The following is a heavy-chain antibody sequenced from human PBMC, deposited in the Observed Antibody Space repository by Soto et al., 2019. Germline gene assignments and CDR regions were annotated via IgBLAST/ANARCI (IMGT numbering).Heavy chain of an antibody. Sequence: EVHLVESGGGLVKPGGSLRLSCAASGFTFRSYSMNWVRQAPGKGLEWVSSISSSSSYIYYADSVKGRFTISRDNAKNSLYLQMNSLRAEDTAVYYCARDQPGYSYGYGLGYWGQGTLVTVSS. CDR2: ISSSSSYI. J-gene: IGHJ4*02. V-gene: IGHV3-21*01. D-gene: IGHD5-18*01. CDR3: ARDQPGYSYGYGLGY. CDR1: GFTFRSYS.